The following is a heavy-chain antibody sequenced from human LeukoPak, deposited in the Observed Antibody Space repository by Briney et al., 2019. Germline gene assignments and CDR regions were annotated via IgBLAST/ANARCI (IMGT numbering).Heavy chain of an antibody. V-gene: IGHV4-39*01. CDR1: GGSISSSSYY. J-gene: IGHJ4*02. CDR2: IYYSGST. Sequence: KSSETLSLTCTVSGGSISSSSYYWGWIRQPPGKGLEWIGSIYYSGSTYYNPSLKSRVTISVDTSKNQFSLKLSSVTAADTAVYYCARPMVRGVITEHLYWGQGTLVTVSS. D-gene: IGHD3-10*01. CDR3: ARPMVRGVITEHLY.